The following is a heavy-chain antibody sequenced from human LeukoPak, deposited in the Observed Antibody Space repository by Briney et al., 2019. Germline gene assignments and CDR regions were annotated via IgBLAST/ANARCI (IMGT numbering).Heavy chain of an antibody. CDR1: GGSISSSSYY. D-gene: IGHD3-10*01. V-gene: IGHV4-39*01. Sequence: SETLSLTCTVSGGSISSSSYYWGWIRPPPGKGLEWIGSIYYSGSTYYNPSLKSRVTISVDTSKNQFSLKLSSVTAADTAVYYCARMDRITMVRGVNTLPFDYWGQGTLVTVSS. J-gene: IGHJ4*02. CDR3: ARMDRITMVRGVNTLPFDY. CDR2: IYYSGST.